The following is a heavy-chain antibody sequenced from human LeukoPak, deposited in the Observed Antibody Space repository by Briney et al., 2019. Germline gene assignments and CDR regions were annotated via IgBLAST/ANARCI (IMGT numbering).Heavy chain of an antibody. J-gene: IGHJ5*02. CDR3: ARAKITAADIDRPFDP. D-gene: IGHD6-13*01. CDR1: GNSISSGDNY. CDR2: IYYSGST. V-gene: IGHV4-61*10. Sequence: SETLSLTCTVSGNSISSGDNYWSWIRQPAGKGLEWIGRIYYSGSTNYNPSLKSRVTISVDTSKNQFSLKLSSVTAADTALYYCARAKITAADIDRPFDPWGQGTLVTVSS.